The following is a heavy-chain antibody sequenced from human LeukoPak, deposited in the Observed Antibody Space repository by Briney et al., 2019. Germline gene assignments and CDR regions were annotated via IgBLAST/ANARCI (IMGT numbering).Heavy chain of an antibody. CDR1: GFTFSTYA. CDR3: AKDREMATLYFDY. CDR2: ISDSGGST. D-gene: IGHD5-24*01. J-gene: IGHJ4*02. V-gene: IGHV3-23*01. Sequence: GGSLRLSCAASGFTFSTYAMSWVRQAPGKGLEWVSAISDSGGSTYYADSVQGRFTISRDNSKNTLSLQMNSLRAEDTAVYYCAKDREMATLYFDYWGQGTLVTVSS.